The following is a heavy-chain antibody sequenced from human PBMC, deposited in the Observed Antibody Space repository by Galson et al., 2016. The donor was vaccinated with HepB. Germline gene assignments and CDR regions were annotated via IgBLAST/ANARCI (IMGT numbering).Heavy chain of an antibody. CDR3: ARDQHWSYLAY. CDR1: GGSVISDNYF. Sequence: SETLSLTCTVSGGSVISDNYFWSWIRQPPGKGLEWIGFIQYSGNTNCNASLRSRVTISIDTSKNQFALKLSSVTAADTAIYYCARDQHWSYLAYWGLGALVAVSS. V-gene: IGHV4-61*01. J-gene: IGHJ4*02. D-gene: IGHD3-3*01. CDR2: IQYSGNT.